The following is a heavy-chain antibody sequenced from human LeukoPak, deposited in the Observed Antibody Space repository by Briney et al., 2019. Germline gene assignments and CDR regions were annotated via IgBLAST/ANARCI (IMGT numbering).Heavy chain of an antibody. CDR1: GGSISSGGYY. CDR2: IYYSGST. D-gene: IGHD4-17*01. V-gene: IGHV4-31*03. Sequence: SETLSLTCTVSGGSISSGGYYWSWIHQHPGKGLEWIGYIYYSGSTYYNPSLKSRVTISVDTSKNQFSLKLSSVTAADTAVYYCARDLVSGYGDYALRGMAFAIWGQGTMVTVSS. J-gene: IGHJ3*02. CDR3: ARDLVSGYGDYALRGMAFAI.